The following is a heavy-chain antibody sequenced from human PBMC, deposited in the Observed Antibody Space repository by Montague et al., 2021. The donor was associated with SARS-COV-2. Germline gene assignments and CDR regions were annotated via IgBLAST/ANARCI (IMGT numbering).Heavy chain of an antibody. J-gene: IGHJ5*02. CDR2: IGPSDSYT. CDR3: ARHGGDILTGYCELWWFGP. CDR1: GYSFTSYW. D-gene: IGHD3-9*01. V-gene: IGHV5-10-1*01. Sequence: QSVAEVKTPGESLRISCKGSGYSFTSYWISWVRQMPGKGLEWMGRIGPSDSYTNYSPSFQGHVTISADKSISTAYLQWSSLKASDTAMYYCARHGGDILTGYCELWWFGPWGQGTLVTVSS.